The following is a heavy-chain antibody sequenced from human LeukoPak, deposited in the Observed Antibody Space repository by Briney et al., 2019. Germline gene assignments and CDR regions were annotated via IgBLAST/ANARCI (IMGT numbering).Heavy chain of an antibody. CDR3: ARGDMRAPGAYYFDY. Sequence: ASVKVSCKASGYXFTSYYIHWVRQAPGQGLEWMGIINPSGGSTSYAQNFQGRVTMTRDTSTTTVYMELSSLRFEDTAVYYCARGDMRAPGAYYFDYWGQGTLVTVSS. J-gene: IGHJ4*02. CDR1: GYXFTSYY. CDR2: INPSGGST. D-gene: IGHD2-15*01. V-gene: IGHV1-46*01.